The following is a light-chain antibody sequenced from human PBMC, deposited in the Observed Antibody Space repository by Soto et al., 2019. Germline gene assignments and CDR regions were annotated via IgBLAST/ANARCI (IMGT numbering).Light chain of an antibody. J-gene: IGLJ1*01. Sequence: ALTQPASVSGSPGQSITISCTGTSSDVGGYDFVSWYQHHPGKAPKLIIYDVSNRPSGLSTRFSGSKSGNTASLTISGLQTDDEADYYCSSYTSSHTRVFGTGTKVTVL. CDR3: SSYTSSHTRV. V-gene: IGLV2-14*01. CDR2: DVS. CDR1: SSDVGGYDF.